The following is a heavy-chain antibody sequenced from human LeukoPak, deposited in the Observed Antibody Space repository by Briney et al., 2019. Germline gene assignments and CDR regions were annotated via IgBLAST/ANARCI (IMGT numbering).Heavy chain of an antibody. Sequence: PGGSLRLSCAASGFNVSNNYMNWVRQAPGKGLVWVSRINSDGTSTSYADSVKGRFTMSRDNAKNTLYLQLNSLRADDTAVYYCARGRGGYYYDYWGQGTVVTVS. CDR3: ARGRGGYYYDY. D-gene: IGHD2-15*01. J-gene: IGHJ4*02. CDR1: GFNVSNNY. V-gene: IGHV3-74*01. CDR2: INSDGTST.